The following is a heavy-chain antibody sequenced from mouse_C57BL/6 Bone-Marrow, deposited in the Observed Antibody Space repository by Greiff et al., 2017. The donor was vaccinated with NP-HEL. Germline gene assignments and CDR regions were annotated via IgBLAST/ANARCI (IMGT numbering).Heavy chain of an antibody. J-gene: IGHJ4*01. D-gene: IGHD3-2*02. CDR2: IYPGSGST. CDR1: GYTFTSYW. V-gene: IGHV1-55*01. Sequence: VQLQQPGAELVKPGASVKISCKASGYTFTSYWITWVKQRPGQGLEWIGDIYPGSGSTNYNEKFKSKATLTVDTSSSTAYMQLSSLTSEDSAVYYCARVDSSGYSYYAMDYWGQGTSVTVSS. CDR3: ARVDSSGYSYYAMDY.